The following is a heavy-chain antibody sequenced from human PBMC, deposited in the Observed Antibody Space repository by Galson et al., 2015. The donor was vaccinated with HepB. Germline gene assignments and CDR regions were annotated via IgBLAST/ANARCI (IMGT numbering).Heavy chain of an antibody. CDR3: AKVLTSHSSGYYYSS. V-gene: IGHV3-30-3*01. Sequence: SMRLSCAASGFTFSSYATHWVRQAPGKGLEWVAVISYDGSNKYYADSVKGRFTISRDNSKNTLYLQMNSLRAEDTAVYYCAKVLTSHSSGYYYSSWGQGTLVTVSS. CDR1: GFTFSSYA. D-gene: IGHD3-22*01. CDR2: ISYDGSNK. J-gene: IGHJ5*02.